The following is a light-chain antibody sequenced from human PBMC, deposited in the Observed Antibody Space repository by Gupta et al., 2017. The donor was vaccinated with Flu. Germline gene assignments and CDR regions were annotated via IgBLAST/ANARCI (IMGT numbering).Light chain of an antibody. V-gene: IGLV4-69*01. CDR1: SGHISYA. CDR2: LNSDGSH. J-gene: IGLJ1*01. Sequence: QLALTQSPSASASLGASVKLTCTLSSGHISYAIAWHQQQPGTGHRYLMKLNSDGSHTKGDGIPLCFSSSSYATARTITISGLESEDESYYYCQTRSTGYGFGGGTKITV. CDR3: QTRSTGYG.